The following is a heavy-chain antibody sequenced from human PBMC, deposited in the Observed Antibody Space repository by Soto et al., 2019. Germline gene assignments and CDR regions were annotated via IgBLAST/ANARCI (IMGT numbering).Heavy chain of an antibody. Sequence: GGSLRLSCAASGFTFSNAWMSWVRQAPGKGLEWVGRIKSKTDGGTTDYAAPVKGRFTISRDDSKNTLYLQMNSLKTEDTAVYYCTTDYYGSGYYYYYMDVWGKGTTVTVSS. V-gene: IGHV3-15*01. CDR1: GFTFSNAW. CDR2: IKSKTDGGTT. CDR3: TTDYYGSGYYYYYMDV. D-gene: IGHD3-10*01. J-gene: IGHJ6*03.